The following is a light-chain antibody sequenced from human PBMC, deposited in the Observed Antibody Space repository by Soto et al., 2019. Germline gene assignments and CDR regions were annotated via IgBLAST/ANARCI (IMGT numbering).Light chain of an antibody. V-gene: IGLV1-40*01. Sequence: QSVLTQPPSVSGAPGQRVTISCTGSSSNIGAGLDVHWYQQLPGKVPKLLIYSNNYRLSGVPDRFSGSKSGTSASLAITGLQADDEADYYCQSYDSSLSGYVFGTGTKLTVL. J-gene: IGLJ1*01. CDR3: QSYDSSLSGYV. CDR1: SSNIGAGLD. CDR2: SNN.